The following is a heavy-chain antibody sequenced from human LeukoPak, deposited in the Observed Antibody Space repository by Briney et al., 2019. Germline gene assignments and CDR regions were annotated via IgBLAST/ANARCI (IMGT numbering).Heavy chain of an antibody. V-gene: IGHV3-48*01. CDR1: GFTFSSYS. CDR2: ISSSSTI. CDR3: ATNYDFWSGYPY. D-gene: IGHD3-3*01. Sequence: GGSLRLSCAASGFTFSSYSMNWVRQAPGKGLEWVSYISSSSTIYYADSVKGRFTISRDNAKNSLYLQMNSLRAEDTAVYYCATNYDFWSGYPYWGQGTLVTVSS. J-gene: IGHJ4*02.